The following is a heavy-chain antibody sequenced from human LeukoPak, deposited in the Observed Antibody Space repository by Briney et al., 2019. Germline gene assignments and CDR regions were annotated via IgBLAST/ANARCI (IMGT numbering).Heavy chain of an antibody. CDR1: GGSISSGSYY. J-gene: IGHJ5*01. D-gene: IGHD5-18*01. Sequence: PSETLSLTCTVSGGSISSGSYYWSWIRQPAGKGLEWIGRIYTSGSTNYNPSLKSRVTISVDTSKNQFSLNLSSVTAADTAVYYCARDRGYSYSNWFDSWGQGTLVTVSS. V-gene: IGHV4-61*02. CDR2: IYTSGST. CDR3: ARDRGYSYSNWFDS.